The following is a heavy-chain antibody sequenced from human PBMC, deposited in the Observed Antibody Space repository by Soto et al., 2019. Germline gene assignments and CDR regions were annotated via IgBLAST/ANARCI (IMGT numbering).Heavy chain of an antibody. CDR3: AKVGVKRFSCSISVCQYYFDY. J-gene: IGHJ4*02. CDR1: GFTFSNYA. CDR2: INGGGDVT. Sequence: GGSLRLSCAASGFTFSNYAMSWVRQAPGKELEWISSINGGGDVTYSVDSVRGRFTISRDNSKNTLYLQMHSLRAEDTAVYYCAKVGVKRFSCSISVCQYYFDYWGQGTLVTVSS. D-gene: IGHD2-8*01. V-gene: IGHV3-23*01.